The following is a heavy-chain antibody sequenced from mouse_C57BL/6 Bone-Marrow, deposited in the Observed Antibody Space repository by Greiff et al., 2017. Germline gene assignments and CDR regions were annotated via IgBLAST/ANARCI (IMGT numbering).Heavy chain of an antibody. D-gene: IGHD1-1*01. CDR3: ARKEEIYYYGTGAMDY. CDR2: IDPSDSST. J-gene: IGHJ4*01. V-gene: IGHV1-69*01. CDR1: GYTFTSYW. Sequence: QVQLQQPGAELVMPGASVKLSCKASGYTFTSYWMHWVKQRPGQGLEWIGEIDPSDSSTNYNQKFKGKSTLTVDKSSSTAYMQLSSLTSEDSAVYYCARKEEIYYYGTGAMDYWGQGTSVTVSS.